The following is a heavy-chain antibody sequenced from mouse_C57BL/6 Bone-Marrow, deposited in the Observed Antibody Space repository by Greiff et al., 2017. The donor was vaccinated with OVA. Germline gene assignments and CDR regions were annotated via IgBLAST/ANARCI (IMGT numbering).Heavy chain of an antibody. Sequence: QVQLQQSGTELVKPGASVKLSCKASGYTFTSYWMHWVKQRPGQGLEWIGNINPSNGGTNYNEKFKSKATLTVDKSSSTAYMQLSSLTAEDSAVYYCARVRRLRPFDYWGQGTTLTVSS. V-gene: IGHV1-53*01. D-gene: IGHD2-4*01. CDR1: GYTFTSYW. J-gene: IGHJ2*01. CDR3: ARVRRLRPFDY. CDR2: INPSNGGT.